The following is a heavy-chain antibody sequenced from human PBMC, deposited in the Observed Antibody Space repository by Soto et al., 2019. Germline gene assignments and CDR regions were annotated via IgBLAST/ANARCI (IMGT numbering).Heavy chain of an antibody. CDR2: ISGSGGST. Sequence: SLRLSCAASGFTFSSYAMSWVRQAPGKGLEWVSAISGSGGSTYYADSVKDRFTISRDNSKNTLYLQMNSLRAEDTAVYYFSKSGRFLEWLRLYYFDYWGQGTLVTVSS. CDR1: GFTFSSYA. J-gene: IGHJ4*02. D-gene: IGHD3-3*01. CDR3: SKSGRFLEWLRLYYFDY. V-gene: IGHV3-23*01.